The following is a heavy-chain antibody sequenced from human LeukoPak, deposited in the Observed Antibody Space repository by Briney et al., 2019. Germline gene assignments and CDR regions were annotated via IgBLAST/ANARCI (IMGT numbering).Heavy chain of an antibody. CDR1: GYTFTGHY. CDR3: ARHTFGQYTHDY. CDR2: ISAYNGNT. J-gene: IGHJ4*02. V-gene: IGHV1-18*04. D-gene: IGHD3-16*01. Sequence: ASVKVSCKASGYTFTGHYMHWVRQAPGQGLEWMGWISAYNGNTNYAQKLQGRVTMTTDTSTSTAYMELRSLRSDDTAVYYCARHTFGQYTHDYWGQGTLVTVSS.